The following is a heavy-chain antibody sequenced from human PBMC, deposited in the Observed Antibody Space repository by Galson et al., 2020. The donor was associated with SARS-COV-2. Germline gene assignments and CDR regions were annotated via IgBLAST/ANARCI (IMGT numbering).Heavy chain of an antibody. V-gene: IGHV3-23*01. CDR3: AKDQVERRHVLGLDL. CDR1: GFTFDIYA. J-gene: IGHJ3*01. D-gene: IGHD1-1*01. CDR2: ISNSGGST. Sequence: GESLKISCGASGFTFDIYAMTWVRQAPGKGLEWVSSISNSGGSTFYADSVKGRFTISRDNSKNTLYLQMDSLGVEDSAIYYCAKDQVERRHVLGLDLWGRGTLVTVSS.